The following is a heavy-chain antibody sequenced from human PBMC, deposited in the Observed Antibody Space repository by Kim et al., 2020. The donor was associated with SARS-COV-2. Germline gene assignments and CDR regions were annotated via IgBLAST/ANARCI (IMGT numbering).Heavy chain of an antibody. Sequence: QKFQGRGTITADESTSTAYMELSSLRSEDTAVYYCARGYCSGGSCYPDDYWGQGTLVTVSS. D-gene: IGHD2-15*01. V-gene: IGHV1-69*01. CDR3: ARGYCSGGSCYPDDY. J-gene: IGHJ4*02.